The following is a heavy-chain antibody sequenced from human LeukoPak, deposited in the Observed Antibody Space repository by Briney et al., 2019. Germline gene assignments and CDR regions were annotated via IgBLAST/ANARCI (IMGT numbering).Heavy chain of an antibody. CDR2: IIPIFGTA. J-gene: IGHJ6*03. Sequence: SVKVSCKASGGTFSSYAISWVRQAPGQGLEWMGGIIPIFGTANYAQKFQGRVTITADESTSTAYMELSSLRSEDTAVYYCARVLYSSSSIGYYYYYMDVWGKGTTVTVSS. CDR1: GGTFSSYA. V-gene: IGHV1-69*13. D-gene: IGHD6-6*01. CDR3: ARVLYSSSSIGYYYYYMDV.